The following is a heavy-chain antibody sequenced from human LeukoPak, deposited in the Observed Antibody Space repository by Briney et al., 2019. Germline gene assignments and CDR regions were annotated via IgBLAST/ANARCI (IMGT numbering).Heavy chain of an antibody. D-gene: IGHD3-10*01. J-gene: IGHJ6*03. CDR2: IFTSGST. CDR3: AREGKITMVRGVIRYYYMDV. V-gene: IGHV4-61*02. CDR1: GGSISSGRYY. Sequence: SETLSLTCTGSGGSISSGRYYWSWIRQPAGKGLEWIGRIFTSGSTEDNPSLKSRVTISVDRSKNQFSLKLSSVTAADTAVYYCAREGKITMVRGVIRYYYMDVWGKGTTVTISS.